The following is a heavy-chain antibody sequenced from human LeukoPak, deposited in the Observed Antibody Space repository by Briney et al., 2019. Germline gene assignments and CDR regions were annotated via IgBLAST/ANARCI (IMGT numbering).Heavy chain of an antibody. CDR1: GYTFTSYY. CDR2: INPSGGST. CDR3: ARTFYGSGSYRDAFDI. J-gene: IGHJ3*02. V-gene: IGHV1-46*01. Sequence: GASVKVSCKASGYTFTSYYMHWVRQAPGQGLEWMGIINPSGGSTSYAQKFQGRVTMTRDTSTSTVYMELSSLRSEDTAVYYCARTFYGSGSYRDAFDIWGQGTMVTVSS. D-gene: IGHD3-10*01.